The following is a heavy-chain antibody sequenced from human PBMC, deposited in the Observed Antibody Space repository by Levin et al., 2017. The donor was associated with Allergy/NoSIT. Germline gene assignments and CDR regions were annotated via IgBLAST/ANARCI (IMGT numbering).Heavy chain of an antibody. D-gene: IGHD3-10*01. V-gene: IGHV3-7*01. CDR3: ARGGPRGNYYYGMDV. CDR2: IKQDGSEK. CDR1: GFTFNSYW. J-gene: IGHJ6*02. Sequence: GGSLRLSCAASGFTFNSYWMSWVRQAPGKGLEWVANIKQDGSEKYYVDSVKGRFTISRDNAKNSLYLQMNSLRAEDTAVYYCARGGPRGNYYYGMDVWGQGTTVTVSS.